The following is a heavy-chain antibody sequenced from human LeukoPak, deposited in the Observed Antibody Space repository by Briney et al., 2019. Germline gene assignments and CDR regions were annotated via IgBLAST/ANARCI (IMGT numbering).Heavy chain of an antibody. D-gene: IGHD3/OR15-3a*01. CDR2: IYYSGST. Sequence: SETLSLTCTVSGGSISSSSYYWGWIRQPPGKGLEWIGSIYYSGSTYYNPSLKSRVTISVDTSKNQFSLKLSSVTAADTAVYFCARERAPAYNFYMDVWGKGTKVAVSS. CDR3: ARERAPAYNFYMDV. V-gene: IGHV4-39*07. CDR1: GGSISSSSYY. J-gene: IGHJ6*03.